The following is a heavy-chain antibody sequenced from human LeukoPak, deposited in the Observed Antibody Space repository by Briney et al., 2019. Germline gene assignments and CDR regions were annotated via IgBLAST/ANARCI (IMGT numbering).Heavy chain of an antibody. CDR1: GFTFSSYW. D-gene: IGHD2-2*01. CDR3: ARDDCSSISCYHNWFDP. CDR2: IKQDGSEK. J-gene: IGHJ5*02. Sequence: GGSLRLSCAASGFTFSSYWMSWVRQAPGKGLEWVANIKQDGSEKYYVDSVKGRFTISRDNAKNSLYLQMNSLRAEDTAAYYCARDDCSSISCYHNWFDPWGQGTLVTVSS. V-gene: IGHV3-7*01.